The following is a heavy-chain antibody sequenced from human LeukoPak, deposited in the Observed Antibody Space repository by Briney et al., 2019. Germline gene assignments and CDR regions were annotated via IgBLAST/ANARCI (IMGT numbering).Heavy chain of an antibody. J-gene: IGHJ4*02. Sequence: SETLSLTCALSIDSNKSSNWWSAVRQTPGRGLEWNGEKYHSGSTNYNPSIKSRVTISVDKSKKQFSLKLTSVTAADTAVYYCARAGYYDSSGYYSFDYWGQGTLVTVSS. D-gene: IGHD3-22*01. CDR2: KYHSGST. CDR3: ARAGYYDSSGYYSFDY. V-gene: IGHV4-4*02. CDR1: IDSNKSSNW.